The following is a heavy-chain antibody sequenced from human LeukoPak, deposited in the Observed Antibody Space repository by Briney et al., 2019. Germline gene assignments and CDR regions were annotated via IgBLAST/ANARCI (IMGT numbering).Heavy chain of an antibody. V-gene: IGHV3-23*01. J-gene: IGHJ4*02. CDR1: GFTFSNYA. CDR2: ISGSGGST. CDR3: AKAYSRMTTVTTSVDY. D-gene: IGHD4-17*01. Sequence: GGSLRLSCAASGFTFSNYAMSWVRQAPGKGLEWVSAISGSGGSTYYADSVKGRFTISRDNSKNTLYLQMNSLRAEDTAVYYCAKAYSRMTTVTTSVDYWGQGTLVTVSS.